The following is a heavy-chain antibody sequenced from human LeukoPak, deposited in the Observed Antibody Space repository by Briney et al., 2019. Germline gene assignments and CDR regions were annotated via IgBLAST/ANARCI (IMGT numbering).Heavy chain of an antibody. D-gene: IGHD2-8*01. CDR1: GFTFSSYA. V-gene: IGHV3-23*01. CDR3: ARDGGYCTKGVCYVDY. J-gene: IGHJ4*02. Sequence: GGSLRLSCAASGFTFSSYAMSWVRQAPGKGLEWVSAISGSGGSTYYADSVKGRFTISRDNSKNTLYLQMNSLRAEDTAVYYCARDGGYCTKGVCYVDYWGQGTLVTVSS. CDR2: ISGSGGST.